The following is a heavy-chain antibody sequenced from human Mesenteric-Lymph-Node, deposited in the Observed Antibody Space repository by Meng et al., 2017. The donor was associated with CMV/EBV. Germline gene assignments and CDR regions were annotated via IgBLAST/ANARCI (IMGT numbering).Heavy chain of an antibody. V-gene: IGHV3-48*03. J-gene: IGHJ5*02. CDR2: ISSSGGTI. D-gene: IGHD2-21*01. CDR1: GFTFSASD. Sequence: GESLKISCVASGFTFSASDMNWVRQAPGKGLQWVSFISSSGGTIRHADSVKGRFTISRDNAKNSMYLQMNSLRAEDTAVYYCARVTYCGGDCFWNYFDLWGQGTLVTVSS. CDR3: ARVTYCGGDCFWNYFDL.